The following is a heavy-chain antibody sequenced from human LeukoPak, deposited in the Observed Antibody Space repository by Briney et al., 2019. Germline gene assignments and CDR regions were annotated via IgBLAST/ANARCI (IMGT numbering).Heavy chain of an antibody. CDR1: GFTFSSYA. V-gene: IGHV3-23*01. D-gene: IGHD5-24*01. CDR2: ISGSGGST. CDR3: ARGSVEMATIRNGLDY. Sequence: PGGSLRLSCAASGFTFSSYAMSWVRQAPGKGLEWGSAISGSGGSTYYADSVKGRFTISRDSAQNTLYLQMNSLRAEDTAVYYCARGSVEMATIRNGLDYWGQGTLVTVSS. J-gene: IGHJ4*02.